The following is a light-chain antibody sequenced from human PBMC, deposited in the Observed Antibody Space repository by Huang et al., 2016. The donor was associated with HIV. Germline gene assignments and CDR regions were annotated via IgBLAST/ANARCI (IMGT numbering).Light chain of an antibody. CDR2: AAS. CDR1: QNVRRH. CDR3: QQYDDWPPGLT. V-gene: IGKV3D-15*01. Sequence: IVMTQSPATLSVSPGGRATLSCRGSQNVRRHLAWYQQTPGQAPRLLIEAASTRASGSPDRFSGSGSGTEFNLTISGRQSEDFAVYYCQQYDDWPPGLTFGGGTKVDI. J-gene: IGKJ4*01.